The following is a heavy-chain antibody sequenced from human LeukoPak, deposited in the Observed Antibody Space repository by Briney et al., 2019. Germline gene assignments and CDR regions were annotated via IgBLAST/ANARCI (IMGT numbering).Heavy chain of an antibody. J-gene: IGHJ6*03. CDR1: GFTFGSRW. Sequence: GGSLRLSCAASGFTFGSRWMSWVRQAPGKGLEWVAKIKQDGSEKYYVDSVKGRFTISRDNAKNSLYLQMNSLRAEDTAVYYCARDAYGSGKSYYYYYMDVWGKGTTVTISS. V-gene: IGHV3-7*01. CDR2: IKQDGSEK. D-gene: IGHD3-10*01. CDR3: ARDAYGSGKSYYYYYMDV.